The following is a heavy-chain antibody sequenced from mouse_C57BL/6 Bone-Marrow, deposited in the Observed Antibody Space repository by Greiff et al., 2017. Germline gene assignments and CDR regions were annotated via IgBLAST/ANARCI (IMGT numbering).Heavy chain of an antibody. Sequence: QVQLQQPGAELVMPGASVKLSCKASGYTFTSYWLHWVKQRPGQGLEWIGEIDPSDSYTNYNQKFKGKSTLTVDKSSSTAYMQLSSLTSEDSAVYYCARDLIITTVVATDYWCQGTTLTVSS. D-gene: IGHD1-1*01. CDR1: GYTFTSYW. CDR3: ARDLIITTVVATDY. J-gene: IGHJ2*01. CDR2: IDPSDSYT. V-gene: IGHV1-69*01.